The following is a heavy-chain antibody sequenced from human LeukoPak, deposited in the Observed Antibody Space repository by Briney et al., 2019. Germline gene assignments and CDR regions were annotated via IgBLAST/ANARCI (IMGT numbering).Heavy chain of an antibody. CDR1: GFTFSSYE. CDR2: ISSRGSTV. V-gene: IGHV3-48*03. J-gene: IGHJ4*02. D-gene: IGHD3/OR15-3a*01. CDR3: ARDNNWTPDF. Sequence: GGSLRLSCVASGFTFSSYEMSWVRQAPGKGLEWLSYISSRGSTVCYADSVKGRFTISRDNAKNSLYLQMNSLRAEDSAVYYCARDNNWTPDFWGQGTLVTVSS.